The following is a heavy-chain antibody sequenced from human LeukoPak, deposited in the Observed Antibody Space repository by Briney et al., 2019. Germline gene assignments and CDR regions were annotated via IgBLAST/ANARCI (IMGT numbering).Heavy chain of an antibody. J-gene: IGHJ4*02. V-gene: IGHV3-23*01. CDR3: APTEDPYYSDSSGYYYGY. Sequence: GGSLRLSCAASGFTVSDYSMAWVRQAPGKGLEWVSAISGSGSYTDYADSVKGRFTISKDNSKNTLYMRMSSLRAEDTAVYYCAPTEDPYYSDSSGYYYGYWGQGTLVTVSS. D-gene: IGHD3-22*01. CDR2: ISGSGSYT. CDR1: GFTVSDYS.